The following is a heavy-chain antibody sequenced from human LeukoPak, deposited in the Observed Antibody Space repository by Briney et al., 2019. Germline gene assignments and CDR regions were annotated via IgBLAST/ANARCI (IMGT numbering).Heavy chain of an antibody. CDR2: ITSDGSST. CDR3: ARDRGYVPDY. V-gene: IGHV3-74*01. CDR1: GLAFTTSW. J-gene: IGHJ4*02. D-gene: IGHD3-22*01. Sequence: PGGFRRPSGAAPGLAFTTSWLHWCRQSPGKARRWVSLITSDGSSTSYTDSVKGRFTISRDNAKNTLYLQMNSLTAEDTAVYYCARDRGYVPDYWGQGTLVTVSS.